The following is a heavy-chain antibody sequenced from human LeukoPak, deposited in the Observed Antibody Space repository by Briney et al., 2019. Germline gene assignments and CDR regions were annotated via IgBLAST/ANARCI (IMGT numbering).Heavy chain of an antibody. V-gene: IGHV3-23*01. Sequence: GGTLRLSCAASGFTFSSYGMSWVRQAPGKGLEWVSGISSSGGSTYYADSVRGRFTVYRDNSKNTLYLQMNSLRAEDTAVYYCAWRITMVRGVIADFDYWGQGTLVTVSS. D-gene: IGHD3-10*01. CDR2: ISSSGGST. CDR3: AWRITMVRGVIADFDY. J-gene: IGHJ4*02. CDR1: GFTFSSYG.